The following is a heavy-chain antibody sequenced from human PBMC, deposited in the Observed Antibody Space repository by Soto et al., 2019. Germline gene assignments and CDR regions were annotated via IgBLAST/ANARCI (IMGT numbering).Heavy chain of an antibody. J-gene: IGHJ5*02. CDR2: IYYSGST. CDR3: ARDRYYDSSGLNWFDP. Sequence: SETLSLTCTVSGGSISSYYWSWIRQPPGKGLEWIGYIYYSGSTNYNPSLKSRVTMSVDTSKNQFSLKLSSVTAADTAVYYCARDRYYDSSGLNWFDPWGQGTLVTVSS. D-gene: IGHD3-22*01. V-gene: IGHV4-59*12. CDR1: GGSISSYY.